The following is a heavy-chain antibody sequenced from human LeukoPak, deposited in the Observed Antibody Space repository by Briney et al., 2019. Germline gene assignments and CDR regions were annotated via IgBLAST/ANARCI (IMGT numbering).Heavy chain of an antibody. J-gene: IGHJ4*02. CDR1: GGSISSSSYY. Sequence: SETLSLTCTVSGGSISSSSYYWGWIRQPPGKGLEWIGSIYYSGSTYYNPSLKSRVTISVDTSKNQFSLKLSSVTAADTAVYYCARDVSGSLDYWGQGTLVTVSS. D-gene: IGHD1-26*01. V-gene: IGHV4-39*07. CDR3: ARDVSGSLDY. CDR2: IYYSGST.